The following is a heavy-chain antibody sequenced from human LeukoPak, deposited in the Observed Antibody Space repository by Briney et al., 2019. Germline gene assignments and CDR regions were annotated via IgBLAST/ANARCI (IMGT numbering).Heavy chain of an antibody. CDR3: ARGGRDGYNSDFDS. CDR1: GGSISSGTYY. CDR2: IYSSGIA. Sequence: TLSLTCTVSGGSISSGTYYWSWIRQPAGTGLEWIGRIYSSGIANYNPSLKSRFTMSIDTSKRQFSPELSSVTAADTAVYYCARGGRDGYNSDFDSWGQGTLVTVSS. J-gene: IGHJ4*02. D-gene: IGHD5-24*01. V-gene: IGHV4-61*02.